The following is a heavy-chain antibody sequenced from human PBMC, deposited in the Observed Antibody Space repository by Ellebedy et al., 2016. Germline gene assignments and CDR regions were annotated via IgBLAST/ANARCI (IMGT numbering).Heavy chain of an antibody. CDR3: ARGEKRSYYYYMDV. Sequence: GESLKISXAASGFTVSSNYMSWVRQAPGKGLEWVSVIYSGGSTYYADSVKGRFTISRHNSKNTLYLQMNSLRSEDTAVYYCARGEKRSYYYYMDVWGKGTTVTVSS. V-gene: IGHV3-53*04. CDR2: IYSGGST. CDR1: GFTVSSNY. J-gene: IGHJ6*03.